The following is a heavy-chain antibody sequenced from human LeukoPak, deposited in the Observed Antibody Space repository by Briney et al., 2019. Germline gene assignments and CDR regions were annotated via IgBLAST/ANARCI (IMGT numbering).Heavy chain of an antibody. V-gene: IGHV4-34*01. CDR3: ARLPSGYYYVDAFDI. CDR1: GGSFCGYY. Sequence: SETLSLTCAVYGGSFCGYYWSWLRQPPGQGLEWCGEINHSGRTNYNPSLKSRVTISVDTSKNQFSLKLSSATAANTAVYYGARLPSGYYYVDAFDIWGQGTMVTVSS. CDR2: INHSGRT. J-gene: IGHJ3*02. D-gene: IGHD3-22*01.